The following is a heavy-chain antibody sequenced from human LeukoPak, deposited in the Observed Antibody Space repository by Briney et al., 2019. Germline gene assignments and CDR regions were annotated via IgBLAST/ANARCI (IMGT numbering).Heavy chain of an antibody. CDR2: IKSEPDGGTT. CDR1: GFTFSNAW. J-gene: IGHJ4*02. D-gene: IGHD3-22*01. Sequence: GSLRLSCAASGFTFSNAWMNWVRQAPGKGLEWVGRIKSEPDGGTTDYAAPVKGRFTILRDDSKNMLYLQMNSLTTEDTAVYYCTTYYYDSSGHPYFDYWGQGTLVTVSS. CDR3: TTYYYDSSGHPYFDY. V-gene: IGHV3-15*07.